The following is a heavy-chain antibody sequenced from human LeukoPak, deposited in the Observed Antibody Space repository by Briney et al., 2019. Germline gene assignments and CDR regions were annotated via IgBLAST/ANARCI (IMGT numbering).Heavy chain of an antibody. CDR2: ISSSSSYI. Sequence: GGSLRLSCAASGFTFSSYSMNWVRQAPGEGLEWVSSISSSSSYIYYADSVKGRFTISRDNAKNSLYLQMNSLRAEDTAVYYCARGGPLLSVARGLRNAFDIWGQGTMVTVSS. V-gene: IGHV3-21*01. J-gene: IGHJ3*02. D-gene: IGHD2-21*01. CDR3: ARGGPLLSVARGLRNAFDI. CDR1: GFTFSSYS.